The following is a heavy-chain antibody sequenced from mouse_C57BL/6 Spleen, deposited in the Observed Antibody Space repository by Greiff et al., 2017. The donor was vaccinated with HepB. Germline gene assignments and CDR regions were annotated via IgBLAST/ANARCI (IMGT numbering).Heavy chain of an antibody. Sequence: QVQLQQSGPELVKPGASVKISCKASGYAFSSSWMNWVKQRPGKGLEWIGRIYPGDGDTNYNGKFKGKATLTADKSSSTAYMQLSSLTSEDSAVYFCARRGYDYDDDDEDWYVDVWGTGTTVTVSS. CDR1: GYAFSSSW. CDR2: IYPGDGDT. CDR3: ARRGYDYDDDDEDWYVDV. D-gene: IGHD2-4*01. J-gene: IGHJ1*03. V-gene: IGHV1-82*01.